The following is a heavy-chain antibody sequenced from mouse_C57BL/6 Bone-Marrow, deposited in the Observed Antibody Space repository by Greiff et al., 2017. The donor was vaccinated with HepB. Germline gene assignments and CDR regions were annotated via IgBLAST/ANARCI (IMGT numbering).Heavy chain of an antibody. Sequence: VQLQQSVAELVRPGASVKLSCTASGFNIKNTYMHWVKQRPEQGLEWIGRIDPANGNTKYAPKFKGKATITADTSSNTAYLQLSSLTSEDTDIYYCARTYYYGSSWFAYWGQGTLVTVSA. CDR1: GFNIKNTY. D-gene: IGHD1-1*01. J-gene: IGHJ3*01. CDR2: IDPANGNT. CDR3: ARTYYYGSSWFAY. V-gene: IGHV14-3*01.